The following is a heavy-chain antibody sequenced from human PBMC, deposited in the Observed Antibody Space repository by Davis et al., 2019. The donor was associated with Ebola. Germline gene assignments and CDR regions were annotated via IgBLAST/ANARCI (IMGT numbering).Heavy chain of an antibody. CDR2: ISYSGRSGSI. J-gene: IGHJ5*02. V-gene: IGHV4-39*01. CDR3: AKQPGGGIPWFWFDP. CDR1: GGSISTSNYY. Sequence: SETLSLTCTVSGGSISTSNYYWDWIRQSPGAGLEWIGSISYSGRSGSIYYNPSFQSRVTISVDTPKNQFSLNLRSVTAADTSVYYCAKQPGGGIPWFWFDPWGQGLLVTVSS. D-gene: IGHD3-16*01.